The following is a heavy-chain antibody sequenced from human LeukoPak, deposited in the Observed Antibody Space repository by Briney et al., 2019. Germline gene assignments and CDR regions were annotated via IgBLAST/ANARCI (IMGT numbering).Heavy chain of an antibody. V-gene: IGHV5-51*01. D-gene: IGHD3-10*01. J-gene: IGHJ5*02. CDR3: ARQNYYGSGTLGFKEFDP. CDR1: GYSFTSYW. CDR2: IYPGDSDT. Sequence: GESLKISCKGSGYSFTSYWIGWVRQMPGKGLEWMGIIYPGDSDTRYSPSFQGQVTISADKSISTAYLQWSSLKASDTAMYYCARQNYYGSGTLGFKEFDPWGQGTLVTVSS.